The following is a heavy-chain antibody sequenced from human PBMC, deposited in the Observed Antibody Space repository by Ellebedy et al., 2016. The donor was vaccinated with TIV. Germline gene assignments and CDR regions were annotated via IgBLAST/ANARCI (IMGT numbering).Heavy chain of an antibody. CDR1: GYSFTSYW. CDR3: ARTGDVGRCTSTNCHWAFDS. CDR2: IDPSDSYT. Sequence: GGSLRLXXKGSGYSFTSYWISWVRQMPGKGLEWMGRIDPSDSYTNYSPSFQGQVTMSADKSVRTAHLQWSSLKASDTAMYYCARTGDVGRCTSTNCHWAFDSWGQGTLVTVSS. J-gene: IGHJ4*02. D-gene: IGHD2/OR15-2a*01. V-gene: IGHV5-10-1*04.